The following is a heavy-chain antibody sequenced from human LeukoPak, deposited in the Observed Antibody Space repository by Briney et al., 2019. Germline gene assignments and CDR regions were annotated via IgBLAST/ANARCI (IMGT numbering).Heavy chain of an antibody. CDR2: IYSGGST. CDR3: ATGAAPYGSGSYFGY. D-gene: IGHD3-10*01. Sequence: GGSLRLSCAASGFTVSSNYMSWVRQAPGKGLEWVSVIYSGGSTYYADSVKGRFTISRDNSKNTLYLRMNTLRAEDRAVYYCATGAAPYGSGSYFGYWGQGTLVTVSS. J-gene: IGHJ4*02. V-gene: IGHV3-53*05. CDR1: GFTVSSNY.